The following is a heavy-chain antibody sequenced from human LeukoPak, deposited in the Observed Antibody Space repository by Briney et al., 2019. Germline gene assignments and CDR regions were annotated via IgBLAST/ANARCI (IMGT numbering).Heavy chain of an antibody. V-gene: IGHV3-23*01. CDR1: GFTVSSNY. CDR3: AKDQAKSGSYDY. J-gene: IGHJ4*02. D-gene: IGHD1-26*01. CDR2: ISGSGGST. Sequence: PGGSLRLSCAASGFTVSSNYMNWVRQAPGKGLEWVSAISGSGGSTYYADSVKGRFTISRDNSKNTLYLQMNSLRAEDTAVYYCAKDQAKSGSYDYWGQGTLVTVSS.